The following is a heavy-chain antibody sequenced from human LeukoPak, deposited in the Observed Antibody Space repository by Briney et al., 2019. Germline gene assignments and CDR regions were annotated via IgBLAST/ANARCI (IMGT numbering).Heavy chain of an antibody. J-gene: IGHJ4*02. Sequence: GGSLRLSCAASGFTFSTYWMHWVRQAPGKGLVWVSRISSDGSTITYADSVKGRFTISRDNANNTVYLQMNSLRAEDTAVYYCARTKYSGTYADYWSQGTLVTVSS. CDR2: ISSDGSTI. CDR1: GFTFSTYW. D-gene: IGHD1-26*01. CDR3: ARTKYSGTYADY. V-gene: IGHV3-74*01.